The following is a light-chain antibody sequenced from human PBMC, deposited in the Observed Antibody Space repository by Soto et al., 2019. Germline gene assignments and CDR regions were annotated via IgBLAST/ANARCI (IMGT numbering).Light chain of an antibody. CDR1: SSDVGSYNL. V-gene: IGLV2-23*01. J-gene: IGLJ1*01. CDR2: EGS. Sequence: QSALTQPASVSGSPGQSITISCTGTSSDVGSYNLVSWYQQHPGKAPKLMIYEGSKRPSGISNRFSGSKSGNTASLTISGLQAEDEADDDCCAYAGSSPHYVFGTGTKVTVL. CDR3: CAYAGSSPHYV.